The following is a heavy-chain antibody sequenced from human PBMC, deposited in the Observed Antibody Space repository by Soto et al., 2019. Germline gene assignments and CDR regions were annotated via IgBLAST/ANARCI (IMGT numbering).Heavy chain of an antibody. Sequence: ASVKVSCKASGGTLTNSYLHWVRQAPGQGLEWLGWINPNNGDTNYAQKFRGRVTMTRDTSNNTVYMELTRLTSDDTAVYFCARMIVPTNHYDSWGQGTPVTVSS. CDR3: ARMIVPTNHYDS. CDR2: INPNNGDT. J-gene: IGHJ4*02. CDR1: GGTLTNSY. V-gene: IGHV1-2*02. D-gene: IGHD2-21*01.